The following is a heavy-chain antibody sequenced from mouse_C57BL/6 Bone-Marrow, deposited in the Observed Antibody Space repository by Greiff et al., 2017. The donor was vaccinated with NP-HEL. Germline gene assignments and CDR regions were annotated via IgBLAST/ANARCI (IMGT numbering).Heavy chain of an antibody. CDR1: GFTFSSYG. Sequence: EVQGVESGGDLVKPGGSLKLSCAASGFTFSSYGMSWVRQTPDKRLEWVAPISSGGSYTYYLDSVKGRFTISRDNAKNTLYLQMSSLKSEDTAMYYCARGRIPVVATSWCAYWGQGTLVTVSA. CDR2: ISSGGSYT. D-gene: IGHD1-1*01. V-gene: IGHV5-6*01. J-gene: IGHJ3*01. CDR3: ARGRIPVVATSWCAY.